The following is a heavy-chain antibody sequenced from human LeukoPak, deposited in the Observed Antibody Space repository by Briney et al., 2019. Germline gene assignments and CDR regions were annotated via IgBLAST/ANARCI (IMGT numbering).Heavy chain of an antibody. Sequence: ASVKVSCKASGYTFTSYYIHWMRQAPGQGLEWMGIINPSGGSSSYAQKFQGRVTMTRDMSTSTVYMELSSLRSDDTAVYYCARGALEVRRGIGLYNWFDPWGQGTLVTVSS. J-gene: IGHJ5*02. D-gene: IGHD3-16*01. CDR2: INPSGGSS. V-gene: IGHV1-46*01. CDR3: ARGALEVRRGIGLYNWFDP. CDR1: GYTFTSYY.